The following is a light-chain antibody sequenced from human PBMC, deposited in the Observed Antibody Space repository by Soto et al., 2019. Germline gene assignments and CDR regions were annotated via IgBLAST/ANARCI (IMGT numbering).Light chain of an antibody. CDR3: QQRGNWPPT. CDR2: DAS. J-gene: IGKJ3*01. V-gene: IGKV3-11*01. CDR1: QSVSSH. Sequence: EIVLTQSPATLSLSPGERVTLSCRASQSVSSHLAWYQQKPGQAPRLLIYDASNRATGIPARFSGSGSGTDFTLTISSLEAEDFAVYYCQQRGNWPPTFGPGTKVDIK.